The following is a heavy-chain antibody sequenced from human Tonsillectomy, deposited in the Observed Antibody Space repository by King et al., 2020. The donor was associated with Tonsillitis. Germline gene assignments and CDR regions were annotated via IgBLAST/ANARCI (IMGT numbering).Heavy chain of an antibody. V-gene: IGHV1-69*01. CDR2: IIPIFGTA. J-gene: IGHJ3*02. CDR3: ARSNSLGKLGAHAFDI. D-gene: IGHD7-27*01. CDR1: GGTFSNYA. Sequence: QLVQSGAEVKKPGSSVKVSCKASGGTFSNYAISWVRQAPGQGLEWMGGIIPIFGTANYAQKFQGRVTITADESTSTAYMELSSLRSEDTAVYYCARSNSLGKLGAHAFDIWGQGTMVTVSS.